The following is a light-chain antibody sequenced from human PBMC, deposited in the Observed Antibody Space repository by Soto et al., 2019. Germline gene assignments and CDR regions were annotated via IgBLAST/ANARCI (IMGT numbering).Light chain of an antibody. V-gene: IGLV2-11*01. J-gene: IGLJ1*01. Sequence: QSALTQPRSVSGSPGQSVTISCAGASTDVGGYNYVSWYQQHPSKAPKLIIYDVSKRPSGVPDRFSGSKSGNTASLTISGLQAEDEADYYCCSYAGSYSFLYVLGSGTKLTVL. CDR2: DVS. CDR1: STDVGGYNY. CDR3: CSYAGSYSFLYV.